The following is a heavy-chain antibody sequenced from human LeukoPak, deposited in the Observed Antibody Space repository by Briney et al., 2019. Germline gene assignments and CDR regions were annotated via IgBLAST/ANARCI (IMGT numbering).Heavy chain of an antibody. D-gene: IGHD6-19*01. CDR2: INPSGGST. Sequence: ASVKVSCKASGYTFTSYYMHWVRQAPGQGLEWMGIINPSGGSTSYAQKFQGRVTITRDTSASTAYMELSSLRSEDTAVYYCARERKQWLVLFDYWGQGTLVTVSS. V-gene: IGHV1-46*01. J-gene: IGHJ4*02. CDR3: ARERKQWLVLFDY. CDR1: GYTFTSYY.